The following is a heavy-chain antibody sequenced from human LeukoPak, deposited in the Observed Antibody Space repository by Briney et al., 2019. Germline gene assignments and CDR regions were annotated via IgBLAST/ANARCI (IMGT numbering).Heavy chain of an antibody. V-gene: IGHV1-46*01. Sequence: ASVKVSCKASGYTFTNYYIHWVRQAPGQGLEWMGIINPSGGSTSYAQKFQGRVTMTRGTSTSTVYMELSSLRSEDTAVYYCARDSSYDFWSGFSKFDPWGQGTLVTVSS. D-gene: IGHD3-3*01. CDR3: ARDSSYDFWSGFSKFDP. CDR2: INPSGGST. CDR1: GYTFTNYY. J-gene: IGHJ5*02.